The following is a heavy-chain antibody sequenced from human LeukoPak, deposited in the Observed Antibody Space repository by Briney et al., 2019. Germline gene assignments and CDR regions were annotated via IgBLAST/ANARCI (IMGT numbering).Heavy chain of an antibody. J-gene: IGHJ3*02. CDR3: ARDGGSEDGYNDAFDI. CDR1: GGTFSSYA. Sequence: ASVKVSCKASGGTFSSYAISWVRQAPGQGLEWMGGIIPIFGTANYAQKFQGRVTITADESTSTAYMELSSLRSEDTAVYYCARDGGSEDGYNDAFDIWGQGTMVTVSS. V-gene: IGHV1-69*13. D-gene: IGHD5-24*01. CDR2: IIPIFGTA.